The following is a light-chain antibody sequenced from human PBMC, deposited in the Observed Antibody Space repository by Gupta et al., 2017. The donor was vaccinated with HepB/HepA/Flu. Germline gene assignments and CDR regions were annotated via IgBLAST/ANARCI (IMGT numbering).Light chain of an antibody. V-gene: IGKV3-11*01. CDR1: QSVSSN. CDR3: QQRSNWPPLT. CDR2: DAS. J-gene: IGKJ4*01. Sequence: IVLTQSPATLSLSPGESATLSCRVSQSVSSNLAWYQQKPGQAPRLLIYDASTRATGIPARFSGSGSGTDFTLTISSLEPEDFAVYYCQQRSNWPPLTFGEGTKVEIK.